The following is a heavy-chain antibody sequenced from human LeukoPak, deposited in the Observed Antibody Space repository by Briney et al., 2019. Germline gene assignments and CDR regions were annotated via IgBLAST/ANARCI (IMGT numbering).Heavy chain of an antibody. D-gene: IGHD2-21*01. CDR1: GGSISSYY. Sequence: SETLSLTCSVSGGSISSYYWSWIRQPAGKGLEWIGRIYTSGSTNYNPSLKSRVTMSVDTSKNQFSLKLSSVTAADTAVYYCARDWRMGSVVKKTGGAFDIWGQGTMVTVSS. J-gene: IGHJ3*02. CDR3: ARDWRMGSVVKKTGGAFDI. CDR2: IYTSGST. V-gene: IGHV4-4*07.